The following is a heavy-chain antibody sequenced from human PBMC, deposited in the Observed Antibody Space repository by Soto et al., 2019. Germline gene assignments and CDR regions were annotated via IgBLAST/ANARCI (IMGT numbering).Heavy chain of an antibody. CDR2: IYYSGST. Sequence: SETLSLTCTVSGVSISSSSYYWGWIRQPPGKGLEWIGSIYYSGSTYYNPSLKSRVTISVDTSKNQFSLKLSSVTAADTAVYYCARQGSGSYYMGQSPYYFDYWGQGTLVTVSS. D-gene: IGHD3-10*01. J-gene: IGHJ4*02. V-gene: IGHV4-39*01. CDR1: GVSISSSSYY. CDR3: ARQGSGSYYMGQSPYYFDY.